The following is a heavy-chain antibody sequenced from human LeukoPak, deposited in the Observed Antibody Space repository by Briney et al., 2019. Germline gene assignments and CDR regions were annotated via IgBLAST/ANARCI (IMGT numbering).Heavy chain of an antibody. D-gene: IGHD3-10*01. CDR3: ARERGERDGWGVDGVDV. Sequence: PGGSLRLSCATSGFNFSRYAMHWVRQAPGTGREGVAIIWYDGSQKHYAESVKGRFTISRDMSRNTVHLQMTNLRVDDTAVYYCARERGERDGWGVDGVDVWGQGTPVVVSS. CDR1: GFNFSRYA. CDR2: IWYDGSQK. J-gene: IGHJ6*02. V-gene: IGHV3-33*01.